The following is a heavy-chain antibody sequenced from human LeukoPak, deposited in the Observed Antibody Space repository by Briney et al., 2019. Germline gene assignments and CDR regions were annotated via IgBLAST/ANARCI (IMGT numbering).Heavy chain of an antibody. J-gene: IGHJ4*02. CDR1: GFTFSGWY. CDR2: LSSSGSTI. V-gene: IGHV3-11*01. CDR3: ARDRDGYGHPPLLY. Sequence: GSLRLFCAASGFTFSGWYMRWVRQAPGKGLGGVLYLSSSGSTIYYADSVKGRFTISRDNAKNSLYLQMNSLRAEDTAVYYCARDRDGYGHPPLLYWGQGTLVTVSS. D-gene: IGHD5-18*01.